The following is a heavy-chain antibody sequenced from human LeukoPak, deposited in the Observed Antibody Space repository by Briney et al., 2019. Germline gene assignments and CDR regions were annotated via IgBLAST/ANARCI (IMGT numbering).Heavy chain of an antibody. CDR3: AREQLADY. J-gene: IGHJ4*02. D-gene: IGHD6-6*01. CDR1: GFTFSSHW. V-gene: IGHV3-74*01. CDR2: ISNDGSST. Sequence: GGSLRLSCAASGFTFSSHWMHWVRQAPGKGLVWVSRISNDGSSTAYADSVKGRFTISRDNAKNSLYLQMNSLRAEDTAVYYCAREQLADYWGQGTLVTVSS.